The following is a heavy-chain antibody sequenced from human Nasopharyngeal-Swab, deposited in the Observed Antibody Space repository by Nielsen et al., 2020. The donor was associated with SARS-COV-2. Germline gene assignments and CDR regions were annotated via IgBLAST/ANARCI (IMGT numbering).Heavy chain of an antibody. D-gene: IGHD2-2*01. CDR2: INHSGST. CDR1: GGSFSGSY. CDR3: ARGLSGIVPAPILGLGPYYYYYYMDV. J-gene: IGHJ6*03. V-gene: IGHV4-34*01. Sequence: SETLSLTCAVYGGSFSGSYWGWIRQPPGKGPEGIAEINHSGSTHYNPSLQSRVTLSVDTSMNQVSLEVSSVTAADTAVYYCARGLSGIVPAPILGLGPYYYYYYMDVWGKGTTVTVSS.